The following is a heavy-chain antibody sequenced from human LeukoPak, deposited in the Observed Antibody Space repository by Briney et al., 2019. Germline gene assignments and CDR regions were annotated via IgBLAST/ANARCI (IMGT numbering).Heavy chain of an antibody. CDR1: GGSFSGYY. CDR2: INHSGGT. V-gene: IGHV4-34*01. CDR3: ARSGRRAFDY. Sequence: SETLSLTCAVYGGSFSGYYWSWIRQPPGKGLEWIGEINHSGGTNYNPSLKSRVTISVDTSKNQFSLKLSSVTAADTAVYYCARSGRRAFDYWGQGTLVTVSS. J-gene: IGHJ4*02.